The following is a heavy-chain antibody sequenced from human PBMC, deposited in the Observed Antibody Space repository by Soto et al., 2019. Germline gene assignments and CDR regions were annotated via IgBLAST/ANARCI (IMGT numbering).Heavy chain of an antibody. D-gene: IGHD2-15*01. V-gene: IGHV1-18*01. CDR3: ARDQRDIVVVVAASDY. CDR1: GYTFTSYG. Sequence: QVQLVQSGAEVKKPGASVKVSCKASGYTFTSYGISWVRQAPGQGLEWMGWISAYNGNTNYAPKLQGRVTMTTDPSTRPAYMELRSLRSDDTAVYYCARDQRDIVVVVAASDYWCQVTLVTVSS. J-gene: IGHJ4*02. CDR2: ISAYNGNT.